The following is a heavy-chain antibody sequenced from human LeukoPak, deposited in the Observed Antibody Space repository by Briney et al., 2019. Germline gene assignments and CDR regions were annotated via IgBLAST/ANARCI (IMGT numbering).Heavy chain of an antibody. Sequence: PGGSLRLSCAVSGGTSSSYEMNWVRQAPGKGLEWVSYISSSGSTMYLADSVKGRFTISRDNAKNSVYLQMKSLRAEDTAIYYCASGYNYGLDSWGQGALVTVSS. V-gene: IGHV3-48*03. CDR3: ASGYNYGLDS. CDR1: GGTSSSYE. CDR2: ISSSGSTM. D-gene: IGHD5-18*01. J-gene: IGHJ4*02.